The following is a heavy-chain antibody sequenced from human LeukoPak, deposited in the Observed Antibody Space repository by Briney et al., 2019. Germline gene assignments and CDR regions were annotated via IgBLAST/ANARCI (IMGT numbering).Heavy chain of an antibody. CDR2: IKQDGSEK. CDR1: GFTFSSYW. Sequence: GGSLRLSCAASGFTFSSYWMSWVRQAPGKGLEWVANIKQDGSEKYYVDSVKGRFTISRDNAKNSLYLQMNSLRAEDTAVYYCAREAKGIDYYYYMDVWGKGTMVTVSS. V-gene: IGHV3-7*01. D-gene: IGHD3-10*01. CDR3: AREAKGIDYYYYMDV. J-gene: IGHJ6*03.